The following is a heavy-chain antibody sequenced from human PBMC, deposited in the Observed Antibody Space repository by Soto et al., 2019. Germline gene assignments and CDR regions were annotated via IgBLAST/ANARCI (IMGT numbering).Heavy chain of an antibody. CDR1: GGSISTYY. D-gene: IGHD2-8*01. Sequence: SETLSLTCTVSGGSISTYYWNWIRQPPGKGLEWIGYIYYGGSANYNPSLKSRVTISVDTSKKQFSLKLSSVTAADTAVYYCARGGHCTNGVCSALDYWGQGTMVTVSS. J-gene: IGHJ4*02. CDR2: IYYGGSA. V-gene: IGHV4-59*08. CDR3: ARGGHCTNGVCSALDY.